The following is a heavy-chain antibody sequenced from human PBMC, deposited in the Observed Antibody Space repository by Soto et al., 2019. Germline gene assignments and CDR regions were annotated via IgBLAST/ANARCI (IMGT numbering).Heavy chain of an antibody. CDR1: GFTFSSYG. CDR2: IWYDGSNK. CDR3: ARGQKGYSSSSVAFDI. Sequence: GGSLRLSCAASGFTFSSYGMQWVRQAPGKGLEWVAVIWYDGSNKYYADSVKGRFTISRDNSKNTLYLQMNSLRAEDTAVYYCARGQKGYSSSSVAFDIWGQGTMVTVSS. D-gene: IGHD6-6*01. J-gene: IGHJ3*02. V-gene: IGHV3-33*01.